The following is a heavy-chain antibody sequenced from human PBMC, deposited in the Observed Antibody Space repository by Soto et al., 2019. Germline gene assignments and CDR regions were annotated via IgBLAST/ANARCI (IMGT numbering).Heavy chain of an antibody. CDR3: ARDKMGTNYSYYGMDV. D-gene: IGHD2-2*01. CDR2: INHSGST. J-gene: IGHJ6*02. CDR1: GGSFSGYY. V-gene: IGHV4-34*01. Sequence: SETLSLTCAVYGGSFSGYYWTWIRQPPGTGLEWIGEINHSGSTNYNPSLKSRVTISVDTSKNQFSLKLTSVTAADTAVYYCARDKMGTNYSYYGMDVWGQGTTVTVSS.